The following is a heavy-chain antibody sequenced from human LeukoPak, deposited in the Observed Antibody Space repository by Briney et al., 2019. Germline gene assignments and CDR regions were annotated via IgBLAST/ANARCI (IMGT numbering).Heavy chain of an antibody. J-gene: IGHJ4*02. Sequence: PSETLSLTCTVSGGSISSYYWSWIRQPPGKGLEWIGYIYYSGSTNYNPSFKSRVTISVDTSKNQFSLKLSSVTAADTAVYYCARGGMSTYYDSGGYYSYWGQGTLVTVSS. CDR3: ARGGMSTYYDSGGYYSY. CDR1: GGSISSYY. V-gene: IGHV4-59*08. CDR2: IYYSGST. D-gene: IGHD3-22*01.